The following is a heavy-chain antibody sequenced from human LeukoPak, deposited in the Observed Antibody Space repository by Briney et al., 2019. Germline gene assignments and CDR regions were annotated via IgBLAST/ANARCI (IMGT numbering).Heavy chain of an antibody. CDR2: SSNIPTTT. Sequence: GGSLRLSRAASGFTLSDYNMHWVRQAPGKGLEWVSYSSNIPTTTFYADSVKGRFTISRDNAKNSLYLQMNSLRAEDTAVYYCARIGAPGHCGGDCYSGDYWGQGTLVTVSS. CDR1: GFTLSDYN. J-gene: IGHJ4*02. V-gene: IGHV3-48*04. CDR3: ARIGAPGHCGGDCYSGDY. D-gene: IGHD2-21*02.